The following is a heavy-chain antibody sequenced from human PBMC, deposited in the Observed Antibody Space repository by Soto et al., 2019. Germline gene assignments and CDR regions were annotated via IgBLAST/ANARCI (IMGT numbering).Heavy chain of an antibody. CDR1: GFQFSTYW. D-gene: IGHD1-26*01. CDR3: ARHGKIASRSNYFDY. CDR2: IYPGDSDT. J-gene: IGHJ4*02. V-gene: IGHV5-51*01. Sequence: LGESLKISCKGSGFQFSTYWIGWVRQMPGKGLEWMGTIYPGDSDTRYSPSFQGQVTMSVDRSISTAYLQWSSLKASDTAMYYCARHGKIASRSNYFDYWGQGILVTVSS.